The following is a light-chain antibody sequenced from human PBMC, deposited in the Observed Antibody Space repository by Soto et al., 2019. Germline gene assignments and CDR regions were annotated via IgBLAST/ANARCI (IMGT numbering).Light chain of an antibody. CDR2: SAY. J-gene: IGKJ1*01. V-gene: IGKV1-39*01. CDR1: QNIDTY. Sequence: DIQMTQSPSSLSASVGDRVTITCRASQNIDTYLTWYLQKPGQAPKLLIYSAYSLQSGVSQRFSGDGSGTDFTLTISSLQPEDFATYYCQQSYNFPRTFGQGTTV. CDR3: QQSYNFPRT.